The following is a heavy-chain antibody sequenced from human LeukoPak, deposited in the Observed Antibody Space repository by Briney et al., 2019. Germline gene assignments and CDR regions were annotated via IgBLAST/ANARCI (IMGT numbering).Heavy chain of an antibody. V-gene: IGHV3-48*03. J-gene: IGHJ6*03. CDR3: ARVGIAVAGTHYYYYMDV. Sequence: GGSLRLSCAASGFTFSSYEMNWVRQAPGKGLEWVSYISSSGSTIYYADSVKGRFTISRDNAKNSLYLQMNSLRAEDTAVYYCARVGIAVAGTHYYYYMDVWGKGTTVTISS. CDR1: GFTFSSYE. D-gene: IGHD6-19*01. CDR2: ISSSGSTI.